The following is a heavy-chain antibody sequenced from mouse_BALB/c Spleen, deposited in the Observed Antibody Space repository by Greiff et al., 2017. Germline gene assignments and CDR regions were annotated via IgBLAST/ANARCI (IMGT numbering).Heavy chain of an antibody. J-gene: IGHJ4*01. CDR1: GYTFTEYI. D-gene: IGHD2-14*01. CDR3: ARHEDGGGTDYYAMDY. CDR2: FYPGSGSI. Sequence: QVQLQQSGAGLVKPGASVKLSCKASGYTFTEYIIHWVKQRSGQGLEWIGWFYPGSGSIKYNEKFKDKATLTADKSSSTVYMELSRLTSEDSAVYFCARHEDGGGTDYYAMDYWGQGTSVTVSS. V-gene: IGHV1-62-2*01.